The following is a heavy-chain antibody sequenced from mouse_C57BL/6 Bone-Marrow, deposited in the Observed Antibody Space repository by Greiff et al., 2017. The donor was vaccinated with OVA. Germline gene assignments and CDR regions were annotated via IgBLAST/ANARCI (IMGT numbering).Heavy chain of an antibody. Sequence: QVQLKESGAELVRPGTSVKMSCKASGYTFTNYWIGWAKQRPGHGLEWIGDIYPGGGYTNYNEKFKGKATLTADKSSSTAYMQFSSLTSEDSAIYYCASPYDYGEAYWGQGTLVTVSA. CDR1: GYTFTNYW. V-gene: IGHV1-63*01. D-gene: IGHD2-4*01. CDR3: ASPYDYGEAY. CDR2: IYPGGGYT. J-gene: IGHJ3*01.